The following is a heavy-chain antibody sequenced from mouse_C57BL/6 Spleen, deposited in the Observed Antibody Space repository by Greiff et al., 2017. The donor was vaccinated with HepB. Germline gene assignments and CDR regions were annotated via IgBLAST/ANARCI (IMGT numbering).Heavy chain of an antibody. Sequence: EVQVVESGEGLVKPGGSLKLSCAASGFTFSSYAMSWVRQTPEKRLEWVAYISSGGDYIYYADTVKGRFTISRDNARNTLYLQMSSLKSEDTAMYYCTRDQGTTVVSLYYAMDYWGQGTSVTVSS. D-gene: IGHD1-1*01. CDR3: TRDQGTTVVSLYYAMDY. V-gene: IGHV5-9-1*02. CDR2: ISSGGDYI. CDR1: GFTFSSYA. J-gene: IGHJ4*01.